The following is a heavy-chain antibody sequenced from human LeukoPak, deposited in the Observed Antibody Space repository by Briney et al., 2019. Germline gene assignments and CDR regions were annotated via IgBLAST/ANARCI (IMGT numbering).Heavy chain of an antibody. V-gene: IGHV3-48*04. CDR1: GFIFNSHS. CDR3: ARRKSFYEDY. CDR2: ISGNSATI. Sequence: GGSLRLSCAASGFIFNSHSMSWVRQAPGKGLEWLSSISGNSATIYYADSVKGRFTISRDNAKNSLCLQMDSLRAEDTAVYYCARRKSFYEDYWGQGTLVTVSS. D-gene: IGHD5/OR15-5a*01. J-gene: IGHJ4*02.